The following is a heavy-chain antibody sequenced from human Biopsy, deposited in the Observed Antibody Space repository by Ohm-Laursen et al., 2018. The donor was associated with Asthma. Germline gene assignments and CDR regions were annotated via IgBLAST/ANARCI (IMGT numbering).Heavy chain of an antibody. J-gene: IGHJ3*02. Sequence: SLRLSCAALGFSFSNFAIHGVRQAPGKGLEWVGVISKDASTQDYADTVKGRFTMARDNSKNTLDLQMNSLREEDTAVYYCVRDGTDDAFDIWGQGTVVSVSS. CDR3: VRDGTDDAFDI. V-gene: IGHV3-30*01. CDR1: GFSFSNFA. CDR2: ISKDASTQ. D-gene: IGHD1-1*01.